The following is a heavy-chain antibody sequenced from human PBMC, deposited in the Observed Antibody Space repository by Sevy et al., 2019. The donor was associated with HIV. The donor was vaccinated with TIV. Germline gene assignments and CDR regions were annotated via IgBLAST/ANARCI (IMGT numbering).Heavy chain of an antibody. Sequence: SETLSLTCTVSGGSISSGGYYWSWIRQHPGKGLEWIGYIYYSGSTYYNPSLKSRVTISVDTSKNQFSLKLSSVTAADTAVYYCARVHRDYSSSWRDVGGYYFHYWGQGTLVTVSS. D-gene: IGHD6-13*01. CDR2: IYYSGST. CDR3: ARVHRDYSSSWRDVGGYYFHY. J-gene: IGHJ4*02. V-gene: IGHV4-31*03. CDR1: GGSISSGGYY.